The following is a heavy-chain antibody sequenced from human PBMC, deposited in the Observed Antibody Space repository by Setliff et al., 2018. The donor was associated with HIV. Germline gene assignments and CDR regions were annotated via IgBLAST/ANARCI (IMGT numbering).Heavy chain of an antibody. Sequence: SVKVSCKASGGTFSSYTISWVRQAPGQGLEWMGGIIPIFGTTNYAQKFQGRVTITADESTSTAYMELSSLRSEDTAVYYCAMSMTTYPVSRAFDIWGQGTMVTRLL. CDR2: IIPIFGTT. CDR3: AMSMTTYPVSRAFDI. V-gene: IGHV1-69*13. CDR1: GGTFSSYT. J-gene: IGHJ3*02. D-gene: IGHD4-4*01.